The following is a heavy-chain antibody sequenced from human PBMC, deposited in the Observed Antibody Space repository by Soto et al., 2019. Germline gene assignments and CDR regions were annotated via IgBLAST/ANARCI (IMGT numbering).Heavy chain of an antibody. CDR3: ARQRLELRVNWFDP. CDR2: ISSSSSYI. V-gene: IGHV3-21*01. Sequence: EVQLVESGGGLVKPGGSLRLSCAASGFTFSSYSMNWVRQAPGKGLEWVSSISSSSSYIYYADSVKGRFTISRDNAKNSLYLQMNSLRAEDTAVYYCARQRLELRVNWFDPWGQGTLVTVSS. D-gene: IGHD1-7*01. J-gene: IGHJ5*02. CDR1: GFTFSSYS.